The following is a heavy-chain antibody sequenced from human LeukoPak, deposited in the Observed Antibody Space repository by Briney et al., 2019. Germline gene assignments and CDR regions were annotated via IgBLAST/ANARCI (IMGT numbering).Heavy chain of an antibody. V-gene: IGHV3-74*01. J-gene: IGHJ4*02. CDR3: ATGPRDNIDD. Sequence: QTGGSLRLSCAASGFTFSSYWRHWVRQAPGEGLVWVSRINTDGSSTSYADSVKGRFTISRDNAKNTLYLQMNSLRAEDTAVYYCATGPRDNIDDWGQGILVTVSS. CDR1: GFTFSSYW. CDR2: INTDGSST. D-gene: IGHD1-1*01.